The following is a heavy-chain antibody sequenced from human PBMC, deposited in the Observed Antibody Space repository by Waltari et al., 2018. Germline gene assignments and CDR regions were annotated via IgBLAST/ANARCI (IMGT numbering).Heavy chain of an antibody. D-gene: IGHD3-16*01. V-gene: IGHV3-23*01. Sequence: DVQLLESGGGVVQRGGSLRVACTASGIPFSPYAMAWVRQGLGQGLEWVSTSSGSGNDTYYADSVKGRFTISRDNSKNTVFLQMNRLRVEDTANYYCAKALGIMGFDCWGQGTLVAVAS. CDR2: SSGSGNDT. J-gene: IGHJ4*02. CDR1: GIPFSPYA. CDR3: AKALGIMGFDC.